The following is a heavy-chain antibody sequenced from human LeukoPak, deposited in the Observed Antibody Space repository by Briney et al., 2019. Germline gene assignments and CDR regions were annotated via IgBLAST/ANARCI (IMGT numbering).Heavy chain of an antibody. V-gene: IGHV3-21*01. CDR3: ARGTYYYGSGSPTTFDS. J-gene: IGHJ4*02. Sequence: PGGSLRLSCAASGFTFSSYSMNWVRQAPGKGLEWVSSISSSSSYIYYADSVKGRFTISRDNAKNSLYLQMNSLRAEDTAVYYCARGTYYYGSGSPTTFDSWGQGTLVTVSS. D-gene: IGHD3-10*01. CDR1: GFTFSSYS. CDR2: ISSSSSYI.